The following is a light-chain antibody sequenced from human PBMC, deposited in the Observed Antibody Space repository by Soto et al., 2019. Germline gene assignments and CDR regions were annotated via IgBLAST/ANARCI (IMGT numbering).Light chain of an antibody. Sequence: DIQMTQSPSSLSASVGDRVTITCRASQSISYYLNWYQQKQGRAPRLLIYSTSTLQSGVPSKFSGSASGTDFTLTISSPQPEDFATYYCQQSYSTPWTFGQGTKVDIK. CDR3: QQSYSTPWT. CDR2: STS. J-gene: IGKJ1*01. V-gene: IGKV1-39*01. CDR1: QSISYY.